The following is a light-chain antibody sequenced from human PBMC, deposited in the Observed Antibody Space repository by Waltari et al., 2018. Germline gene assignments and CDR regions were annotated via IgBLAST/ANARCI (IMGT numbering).Light chain of an antibody. CDR1: SSDVGGSNY. Sequence: QSALTQPASVSGSPGPSINSSCPGTSSDVGGSNYVSWYQQHPGKAPKLLIYDVSKRPSGVSNRFSGSKSGNTASLTISGLQAEDEADYYCCSYAGSVVFGGGTKLTVL. CDR2: DVS. J-gene: IGLJ2*01. V-gene: IGLV2-23*02. CDR3: CSYAGSVV.